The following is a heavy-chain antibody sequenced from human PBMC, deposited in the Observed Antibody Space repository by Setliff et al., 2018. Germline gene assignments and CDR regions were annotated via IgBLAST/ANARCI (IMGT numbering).Heavy chain of an antibody. D-gene: IGHD3-10*01. V-gene: IGHV4-38-2*01. J-gene: IGHJ4*02. CDR2: MYYSGST. Sequence: SETLSLTCAVSGYSISNGFYWGWIRQSPVKGLEWIGSMYYSGSTYYNPSLKGRVTLSVDTTKNQFSLKLTSMTAADTAVYFCARHLLVQGTYHFDYWGQGSPVTVS. CDR3: ARHLLVQGTYHFDY. CDR1: GYSISNGFY.